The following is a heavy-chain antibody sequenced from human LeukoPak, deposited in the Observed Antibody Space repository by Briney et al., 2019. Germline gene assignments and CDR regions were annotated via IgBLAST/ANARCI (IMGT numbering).Heavy chain of an antibody. CDR1: GFTFSDYY. D-gene: IGHD5-18*01. CDR2: ISSSGSTI. V-gene: IGHV3-11*01. Sequence: GGSLRLSCAASGFTFSDYYMSLIRQAPGKGLEWVSYISSSGSTIYYADSVKGRFTISRDNAKNSLYLQMNSLRAEDTAVYYCARDLLQELWIDYWGQGTLVTVSS. CDR3: ARDLLQELWIDY. J-gene: IGHJ4*02.